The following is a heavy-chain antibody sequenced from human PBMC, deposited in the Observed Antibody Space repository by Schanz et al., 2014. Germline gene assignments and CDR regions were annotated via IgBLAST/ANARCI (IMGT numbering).Heavy chain of an antibody. CDR2: ISRSSSTI. D-gene: IGHD6-6*01. J-gene: IGHJ6*02. CDR1: GFTFSTYS. CDR3: AKNWKGHHITGRPGWSDGMDV. Sequence: EVQLVESGGGLVQPGGSLRLSCAASGFTFSTYSMNWVRQAPGKGLEWVSYISRSSSTIYYADSVKGRFTISRDNAKNSLYLQMTSRRVEDTAEYYCAKNWKGHHITGRPGWSDGMDVWGQGTLVTVSS. V-gene: IGHV3-48*01.